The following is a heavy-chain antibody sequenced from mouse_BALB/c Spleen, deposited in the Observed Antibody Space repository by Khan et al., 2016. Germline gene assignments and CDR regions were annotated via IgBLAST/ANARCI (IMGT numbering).Heavy chain of an antibody. Sequence: QIQLVQSGPELMKPGETVKISCKASGYTFTNYGMNWVKQAPGKGLKWMGWINTYTGEPTYADDFKGRFAFSLETSASTVYLQINNLKNEDMATYFCARQYYSNHAMDYWGQGTSVTVSS. CDR2: INTYTGEP. CDR1: GYTFTNYG. D-gene: IGHD2-5*01. V-gene: IGHV9-1*02. CDR3: ARQYYSNHAMDY. J-gene: IGHJ4*01.